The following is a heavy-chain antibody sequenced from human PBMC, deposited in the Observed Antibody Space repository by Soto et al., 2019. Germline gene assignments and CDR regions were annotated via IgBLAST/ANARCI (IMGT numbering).Heavy chain of an antibody. V-gene: IGHV3-30*18. CDR2: ISYDGNNK. CDR3: AKSVYNWNDGFFDY. Sequence: QVQLVESGGGVVQPGRSLRLSCAASGFTFSSYGMHWVCQAPGKGLQWVAVISYDGNNKYYADSVKGRFTISRDNSKNTLYLQMNSLRAEDTAVYYCAKSVYNWNDGFFDYWGQGTLVTVSS. J-gene: IGHJ4*02. D-gene: IGHD1-1*01. CDR1: GFTFSSYG.